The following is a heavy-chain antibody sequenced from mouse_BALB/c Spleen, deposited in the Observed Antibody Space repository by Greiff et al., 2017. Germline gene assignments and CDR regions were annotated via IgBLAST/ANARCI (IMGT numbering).Heavy chain of an antibody. D-gene: IGHD2-4*01. CDR2: INPSTGYT. Sequence: QVQLKESGAELAKPGASVKMSCKASGYTFTSYWMHWVKQRPGQGLEWIGYINPSTGYTEYNQKFKDKATLTADKSSSTAYMQLSSLTSEDSAVYYCARGDYDPFAYWGQGTLVTVSA. CDR1: GYTFTSYW. J-gene: IGHJ3*01. V-gene: IGHV1-7*01. CDR3: ARGDYDPFAY.